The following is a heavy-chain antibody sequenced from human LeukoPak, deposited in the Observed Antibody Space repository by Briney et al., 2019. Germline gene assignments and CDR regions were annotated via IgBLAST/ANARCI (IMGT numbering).Heavy chain of an antibody. CDR1: GGSISGDGYS. D-gene: IGHD2-2*01. CDR2: IYYSGGT. Sequence: ALSLTCAVSGGSISGDGYSWSWIRQPPGKDLEWIGYIYYSGGTYSNPSLKSRVTMSVDRSKNQFSLNLSSVTAADTAVYYCARGGVPTDTRWFDPWGQGTLVTVSS. CDR3: ARGGVPTDTRWFDP. J-gene: IGHJ5*02. V-gene: IGHV4-30-2*01.